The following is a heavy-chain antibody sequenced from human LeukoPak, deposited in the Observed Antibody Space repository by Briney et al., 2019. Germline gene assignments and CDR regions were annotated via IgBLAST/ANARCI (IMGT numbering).Heavy chain of an antibody. CDR1: GVTLSIYP. CDR3: GKDRTEGASYWYFDL. J-gene: IGHJ2*01. CDR2: ISSSSSGGNT. D-gene: IGHD1-26*01. Sequence: GGSLRLSCAASGVTLSIYPMSWAPPAPGKGLECGSGISSSSSGGNTYYADSVKGRFTISRDSSKNTLFLHRNTLRAEDTAIYYCGKDRTEGASYWYFDLGGRGTLVTVS. V-gene: IGHV3-23*01.